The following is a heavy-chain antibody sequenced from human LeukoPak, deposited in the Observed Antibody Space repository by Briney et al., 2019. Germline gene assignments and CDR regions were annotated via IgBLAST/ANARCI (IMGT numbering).Heavy chain of an antibody. V-gene: IGHV3-53*04. CDR3: ARGKTIGDSSGYYFDY. Sequence: PGGSLRLSCAASGFTVSSNYMSWVRQAPGKGLEWVSVIYSGGSTYYADPVKGRFTISRHNSKNTLYLQMNSLRAEDTAVYYCARGKTIGDSSGYYFDYWGQGTLVTVSS. J-gene: IGHJ4*02. CDR1: GFTVSSNY. D-gene: IGHD3-22*01. CDR2: IYSGGST.